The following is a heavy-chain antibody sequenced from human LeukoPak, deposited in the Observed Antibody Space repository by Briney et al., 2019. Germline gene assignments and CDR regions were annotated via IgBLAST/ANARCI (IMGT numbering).Heavy chain of an antibody. D-gene: IGHD3-16*02. J-gene: IGHJ4*02. CDR2: IYNSGST. CDR1: GGSISSYY. Sequence: PSETLSLTCNVSGGSISSYYWSWIRQPPGKRLEWIGYIYNSGSTNYNPSLKSRVTISVDTSKNQFSLKLSSVTAADTAVYYCARGYYDYVWGSYRYLVNFGYWGQGTLVTISS. V-gene: IGHV4-59*12. CDR3: ARGYYDYVWGSYRYLVNFGY.